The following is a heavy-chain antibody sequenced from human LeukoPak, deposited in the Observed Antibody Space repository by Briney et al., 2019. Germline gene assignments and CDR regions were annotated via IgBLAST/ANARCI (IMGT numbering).Heavy chain of an antibody. CDR2: INHTGST. D-gene: IGHD6-19*01. J-gene: IGHJ4*02. V-gene: IGHV4-34*01. Sequence: PSETLSLTCAVYGGSFSGYYWSWIRQPPGKGLEWIGEINHTGSTNYNPSLKSRVTISVDTSKNQFSLKLSSVTAADTAVYYCAHEEVCNVAGVFDYWGQGTLVTVSS. CDR1: GGSFSGYY. CDR3: AHEEVCNVAGVFDY.